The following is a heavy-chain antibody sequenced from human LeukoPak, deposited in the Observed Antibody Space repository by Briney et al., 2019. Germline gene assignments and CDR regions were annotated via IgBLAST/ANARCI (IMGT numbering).Heavy chain of an antibody. CDR1: GFTFSSYV. CDR3: AKWSRSDYYFDY. J-gene: IGHJ4*02. V-gene: IGHV3-30*18. Sequence: GGSLRLSCAASGFTFSSYVMHWVRQAPGRGLEWVAVISYDGSNEYYADSVKGRFTISRDNSKNTLYLQMNSLRAEDTAVYYCAKWSRSDYYFDYWGQGTLVTVSS. D-gene: IGHD3-22*01. CDR2: ISYDGSNE.